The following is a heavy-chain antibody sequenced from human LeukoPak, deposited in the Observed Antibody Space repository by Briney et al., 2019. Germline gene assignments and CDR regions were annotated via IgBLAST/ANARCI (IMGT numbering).Heavy chain of an antibody. CDR2: IRHDGSNK. CDR1: GFTFSSYW. CDR3: AKDCEAKGGYYGSGSYYGYYFDY. D-gene: IGHD3-10*01. Sequence: AGGSLRLSCAASGFTFSSYWMHWVRQAPGKGLEWVAFIRHDGSNKYYADSVKGRFTISRDNSKNTLYLQMNSLRAEDTAVYYCAKDCEAKGGYYGSGSYYGYYFDYWGQGTLVTVSS. J-gene: IGHJ4*02. V-gene: IGHV3-30*02.